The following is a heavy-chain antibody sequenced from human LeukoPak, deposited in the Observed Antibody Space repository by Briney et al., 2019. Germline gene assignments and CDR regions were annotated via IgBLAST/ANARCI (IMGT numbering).Heavy chain of an antibody. J-gene: IGHJ3*01. V-gene: IGHV4-39*01. Sequence: PSETLSLTCTVSGGSMIDSSHYWDWIRQPPGKGLEWIVSMLYSGSTYYNPSLKSRVTISMDTSKSQFSLRLNSVTAADTALYYCARRGRREAAVTTGKAFDFWGQGTLVTVSS. D-gene: IGHD4-11*01. CDR2: MLYSGST. CDR3: ARRGRREAAVTTGKAFDF. CDR1: GGSMIDSSHY.